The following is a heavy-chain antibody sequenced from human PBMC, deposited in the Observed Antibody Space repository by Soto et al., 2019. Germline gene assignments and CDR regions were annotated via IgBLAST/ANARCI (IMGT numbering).Heavy chain of an antibody. Sequence: XTLSLPCTVSGGSFSSGSYYWNWVRQPPGKGLQWIGYTHHSGSTNYNPSLQSRVTISVDTSKKQFSLRLSSVTAADTPVYYCARETITVAPRSYFDYWGQGKMGPVSS. D-gene: IGHD6-19*01. CDR3: ARETITVAPRSYFDY. CDR2: THHSGST. V-gene: IGHV4-61*01. J-gene: IGHJ4*02. CDR1: GGSFSSGSYY.